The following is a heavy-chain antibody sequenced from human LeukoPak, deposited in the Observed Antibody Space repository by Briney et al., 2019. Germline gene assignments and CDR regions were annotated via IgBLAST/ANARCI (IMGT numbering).Heavy chain of an antibody. CDR1: GFFFSSYG. CDR3: AKDSYYDSSGYIYY. V-gene: IGHV3-33*06. CDR2: IWYDGSNK. Sequence: GGSLRLSCAASGFFFSSYGMHWVRLAPGKGLEWVALIWYDGSNKYYADSVKGRFTISRDNSKNTLYLQMNSLRAEDTAVYYCAKDSYYDSSGYIYYWGQGTLVTVSS. J-gene: IGHJ4*02. D-gene: IGHD3-22*01.